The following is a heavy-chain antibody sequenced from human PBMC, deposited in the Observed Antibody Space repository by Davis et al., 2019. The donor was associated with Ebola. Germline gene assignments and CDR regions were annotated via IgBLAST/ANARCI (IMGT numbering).Heavy chain of an antibody. CDR3: AGGNGYYTRDFDY. J-gene: IGHJ4*02. D-gene: IGHD3-3*01. Sequence: MPSETLSPTFAVHGGSFSGYYWSWIRQPPGKGLERIGEINHSGSTNYNPSLKSRVTISVDTSKNQFSLKLSSVTAADTAVYYCAGGNGYYTRDFDYWGQGTLVTVSS. CDR1: GGSFSGYY. V-gene: IGHV4-34*01. CDR2: INHSGST.